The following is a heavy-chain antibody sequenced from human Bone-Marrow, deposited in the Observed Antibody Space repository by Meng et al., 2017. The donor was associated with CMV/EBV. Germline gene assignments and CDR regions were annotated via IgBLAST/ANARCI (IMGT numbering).Heavy chain of an antibody. CDR2: IYYSGST. CDR3: ARARSGGRYYYGMDV. J-gene: IGHJ6*02. D-gene: IGHD1-26*01. CDR1: GGSVSSGSYY. V-gene: IGHV4-61*01. Sequence: SETLSLTCTVSGGSVSSGSYYWSWIRQPPGKGLEWIGYIYYSGSTNYNPSLKSRVTISVDTSKNQFSLKLSSVTAADTAVYYCARARSGGRYYYGMDVWGPGTTVPVSS.